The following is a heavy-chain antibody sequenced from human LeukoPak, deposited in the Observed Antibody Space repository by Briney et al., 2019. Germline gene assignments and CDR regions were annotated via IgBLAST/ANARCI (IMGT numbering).Heavy chain of an antibody. CDR1: GFTFSNYW. Sequence: GGSLRLSCAASGFTFSNYWMSWVRQAPGKGLEWAANIKQDGSEKDYVDSVKGRFTISRDNAKNSLFLQVNSLRAEDTAVYYCARVYSSSSGKNAFDIWGQGTMVTVSS. J-gene: IGHJ3*02. D-gene: IGHD6-6*01. CDR3: ARVYSSSSGKNAFDI. V-gene: IGHV3-7*03. CDR2: IKQDGSEK.